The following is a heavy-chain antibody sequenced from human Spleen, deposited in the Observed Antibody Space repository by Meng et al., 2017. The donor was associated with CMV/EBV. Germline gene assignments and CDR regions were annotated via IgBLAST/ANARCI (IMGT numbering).Heavy chain of an antibody. Sequence: TFRNAWMSWVRQAPGKGLEWVGRIKSKAEGGTADYAATVKGRFTISRDDSKNTLYLQMNSLKTEDTAVYYGTTDPDGYSGSDEGPDYWGQGTLVTVSS. CDR2: IKSKAEGGTA. J-gene: IGHJ4*02. V-gene: IGHV3-15*05. CDR3: TTDPDGYSGSDEGPDY. D-gene: IGHD1-26*01. CDR1: TFRNAW.